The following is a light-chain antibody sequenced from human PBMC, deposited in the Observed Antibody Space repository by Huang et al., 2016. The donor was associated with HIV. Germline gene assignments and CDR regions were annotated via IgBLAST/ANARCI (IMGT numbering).Light chain of an antibody. CDR2: GAS. CDR3: QQYNNWPPWT. V-gene: IGKV3D-15*01. J-gene: IGKJ1*01. CDR1: AGVSNN. Sequence: IVMTQSPATLSVSPGERATPSCRASAGVSNNVAWYQQRPGQTPRLLIHGASTRHTGIPAKCSGRGSGTEFTLTITSLQPEDSAVYYCQQYNNWPPWTFGPGTQVEI.